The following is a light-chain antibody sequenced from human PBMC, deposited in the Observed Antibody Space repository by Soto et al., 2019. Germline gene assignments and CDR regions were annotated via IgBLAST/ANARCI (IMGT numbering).Light chain of an antibody. CDR1: QSVSSY. Sequence: EIVLTQSPGTLSLSPGERATLSCRASQSVSSYLAGYQQKPGQAPRLLIYDASLRAPGIPARFSGSGSGTDFTLTISSIEPEDFAVYYCQQRRGTFGQGTKLEIK. V-gene: IGKV3-11*01. J-gene: IGKJ2*02. CDR2: DAS. CDR3: QQRRGT.